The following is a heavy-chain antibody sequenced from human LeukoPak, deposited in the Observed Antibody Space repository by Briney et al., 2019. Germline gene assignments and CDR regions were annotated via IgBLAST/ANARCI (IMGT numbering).Heavy chain of an antibody. V-gene: IGHV3-53*01. CDR1: GLTVSSNY. Sequence: PGGSLRLSCAASGLTVSSNYMSWVRQAPGKGLEWVSVIYSGGSTYYADSVKGRFTISRDNSKNTLYLQMNSLRAEDAAVYYCAKTGNPPTGDYWGQGILVTVSS. D-gene: IGHD1-1*01. CDR3: AKTGNPPTGDY. CDR2: IYSGGST. J-gene: IGHJ4*02.